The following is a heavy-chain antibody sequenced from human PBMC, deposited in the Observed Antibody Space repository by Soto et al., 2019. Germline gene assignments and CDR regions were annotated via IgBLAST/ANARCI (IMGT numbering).Heavy chain of an antibody. CDR3: ASSLYCTNGVCFIPPHFDY. Sequence: GGSLRLSCAASGFTFSDYYMSWIRQAPGKGLEWVSYISSSGSTIYYADSVKGRFTISRDNAKNSLYLQMNSLRAEDTAVYYCASSLYCTNGVCFIPPHFDYWGQGTLVTVSS. J-gene: IGHJ4*02. V-gene: IGHV3-11*01. CDR1: GFTFSDYY. D-gene: IGHD2-8*01. CDR2: ISSSGSTI.